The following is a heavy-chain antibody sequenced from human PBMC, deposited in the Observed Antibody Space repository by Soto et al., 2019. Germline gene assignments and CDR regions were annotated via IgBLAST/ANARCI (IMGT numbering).Heavy chain of an antibody. CDR1: GGSISSSNW. J-gene: IGHJ4*02. CDR3: ARRVGSYFNYFDY. CDR2: IYHSGST. V-gene: IGHV4-4*02. D-gene: IGHD3-10*01. Sequence: PSETLSLTCAVSGGSISSSNWWSWVRQPPGKGLEWIGEIYHSGSTNYNPSLKSRVTISVDKSKNQFSLKLSSVTAADTAVYYCARRVGSYFNYFDYWGQGTLVTVSS.